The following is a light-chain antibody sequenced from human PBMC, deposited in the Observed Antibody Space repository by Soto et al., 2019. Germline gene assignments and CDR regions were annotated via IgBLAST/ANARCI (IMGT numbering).Light chain of an antibody. CDR1: SSVVRGYNS. CDR3: SSSTSSTTYG. J-gene: IGLJ1*01. Sequence: STVTLLASLFGAPVASSSITCPGTSSVVRGYNSGSWYPQDPGKAPKLRIYDVTKRPSGVHNRVSGSKSGNTAYLTISRLQAEAEADYYGSSSTSSTTYGCATEAKVTV. V-gene: IGLV2-14*01. CDR2: DVT.